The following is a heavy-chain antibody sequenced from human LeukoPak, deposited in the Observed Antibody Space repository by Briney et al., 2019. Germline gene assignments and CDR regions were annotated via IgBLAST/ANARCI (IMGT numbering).Heavy chain of an antibody. V-gene: IGHV3-30*02. D-gene: IGHD5-12*01. CDR3: AQALGGYSGFDY. Sequence: GGSLRLSCAASGFTFRSYGMHWVRQAPGKGLEWVAFTRYDGNNKYYADSVKGRFTISRDNAKNSLYLQMNSLRAEDTALYYCAQALGGYSGFDYWGQGTLVTVSS. CDR1: GFTFRSYG. CDR2: TRYDGNNK. J-gene: IGHJ4*02.